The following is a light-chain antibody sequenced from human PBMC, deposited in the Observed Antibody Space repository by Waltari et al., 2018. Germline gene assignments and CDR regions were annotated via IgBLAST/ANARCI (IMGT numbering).Light chain of an antibody. Sequence: EIVLTQSPGTLSLSPGERATLSCRARQSVGKYLAWYQQKPGQTPSLLIYDAFTRATCIPDRFSGSGAVTDFSLTISRLEPEDFAVYDCQKYVSLPATFGQGTNVEIK. J-gene: IGKJ1*01. CDR3: QKYVSLPAT. CDR1: QSVGKY. V-gene: IGKV3-20*01. CDR2: DAF.